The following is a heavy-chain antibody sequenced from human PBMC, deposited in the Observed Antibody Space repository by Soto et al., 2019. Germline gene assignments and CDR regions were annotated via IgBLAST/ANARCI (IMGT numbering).Heavy chain of an antibody. CDR3: AKGRGPYCSGGICYPPSWFDP. CDR2: ITGIDGRT. CDR1: GFTFGNYA. D-gene: IGHD2-15*01. Sequence: PGGSLRLSCVGSGFTFGNYAMSWVRQAPGKGLEWVSSITGIDGRTYYADSVKGRFTISRDNPKNTLYLQMNNLRAEDTAMFYCAKGRGPYCSGGICYPPSWFDPWGQGTQVTVSS. V-gene: IGHV3-23*01. J-gene: IGHJ5*02.